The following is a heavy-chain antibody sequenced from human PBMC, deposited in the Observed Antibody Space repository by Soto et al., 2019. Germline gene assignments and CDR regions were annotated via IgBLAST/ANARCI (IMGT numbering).Heavy chain of an antibody. D-gene: IGHD3-10*01. CDR2: IIPIFGTA. J-gene: IGHJ4*02. Sequence: QVQLVQSGAEVKKPGSSVKVSCKASGGTFSSYAISWVRQAPGQGLEWMGGIIPIFGTANYAQKIQGRVTXTXAXAXXTGYMEPNSLSFEDTAVYYCAAPFGSGGYHDGFDYWRPVTLVTVSS. V-gene: IGHV1-69*05. CDR3: AAPFGSGGYHDGFDY. CDR1: GGTFSSYA.